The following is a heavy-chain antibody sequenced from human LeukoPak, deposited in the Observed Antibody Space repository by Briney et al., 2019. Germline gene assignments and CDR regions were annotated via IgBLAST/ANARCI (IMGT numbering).Heavy chain of an antibody. CDR3: ARGGSYSLDAFDI. CDR1: VFIFNRYC. D-gene: IGHD1-26*01. CDR2: IKWDGSST. V-gene: IGHV3-74*01. J-gene: IGHJ3*02. Sequence: GGPLRLSCAASVFIFNRYCVLGVPQAPGKGLVCVSRIKWDGSSTSYVDSVKGRFTISRDNAKNTLYLQMNSLRAEDTAVYYCARGGSYSLDAFDIWGQGTMVTVSS.